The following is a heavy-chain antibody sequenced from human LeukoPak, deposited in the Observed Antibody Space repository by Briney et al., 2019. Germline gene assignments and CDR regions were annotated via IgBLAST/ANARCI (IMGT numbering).Heavy chain of an antibody. CDR3: ARVYVLLWFGELSFDY. CDR2: INPNSGGT. V-gene: IGHV1-2*02. Sequence: ASVKVSCKASGYTFTGYYMHWVRQAPGQGLEWMGWINPNSGGTNYAQKFQGRVTMTRDTSISTAYVELSRLRSDDTAVYYCARVYVLLWFGELSFDYWGQGTLVTVSS. D-gene: IGHD3-10*01. J-gene: IGHJ4*02. CDR1: GYTFTGYY.